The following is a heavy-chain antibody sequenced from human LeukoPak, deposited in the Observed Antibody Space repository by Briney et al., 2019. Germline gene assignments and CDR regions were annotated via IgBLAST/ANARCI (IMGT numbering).Heavy chain of an antibody. CDR3: ARDPIYGDYVGPDY. CDR1: GYTFTGYY. D-gene: IGHD4-17*01. CDR2: IIPNSGGT. Sequence: ASVKVSCKASGYTFTGYYMHWLRQAPGQGLEWMGWIIPNSGGTNYAQRFQGRVTMTRDTSISTAYMELSRLRSDDTAVYYCARDPIYGDYVGPDYWGQGTLVTVSS. J-gene: IGHJ4*02. V-gene: IGHV1-2*02.